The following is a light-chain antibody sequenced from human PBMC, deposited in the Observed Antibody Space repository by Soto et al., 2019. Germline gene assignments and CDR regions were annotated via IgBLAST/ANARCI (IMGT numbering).Light chain of an antibody. Sequence: IVWTQSPATLSLSPGTIASLSCRASQNISNYLIWYQQKPGQAPNLLIYGASSRATGIPDRFSGSGSGTDFTLTISRLEPEDFAVYYCQQYGSSRTFGQGTKVDI. V-gene: IGKV3-20*01. CDR3: QQYGSSRT. CDR2: GAS. J-gene: IGKJ1*01. CDR1: QNISNY.